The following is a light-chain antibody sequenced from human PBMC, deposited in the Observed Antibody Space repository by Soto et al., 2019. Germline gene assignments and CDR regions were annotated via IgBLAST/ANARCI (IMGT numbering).Light chain of an antibody. CDR2: AAS. CDR1: QGIRND. CDR3: LQEYRYPLT. Sequence: AIQLTQSPASLSASVGDRVTITCRASQGIRNDLGWFQQKPGKAPKLLIYAASSLQTGVPSRFSGSGSGTYFTLTISSLQVEDFVTYYCLQEYRYPLTFGGGTKVEI. V-gene: IGKV1-6*01. J-gene: IGKJ4*01.